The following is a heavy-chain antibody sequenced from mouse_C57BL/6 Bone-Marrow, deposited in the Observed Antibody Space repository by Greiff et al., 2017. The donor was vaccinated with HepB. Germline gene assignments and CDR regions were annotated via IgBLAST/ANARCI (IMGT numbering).Heavy chain of an antibody. Sequence: QVQLQQSGAELVRPGTSVKMSCKASGYTFTNYWIGWAKQRPGHGLEWIGDIYPGGGYTNYNEKFKGKATLTADKSSSTAYMQFSSLTSEDSAIYYCARLERRAMDYWGQGTSVTVSS. J-gene: IGHJ4*01. CDR1: GYTFTNYW. V-gene: IGHV1-63*01. CDR2: IYPGGGYT. D-gene: IGHD2-12*01. CDR3: ARLERRAMDY.